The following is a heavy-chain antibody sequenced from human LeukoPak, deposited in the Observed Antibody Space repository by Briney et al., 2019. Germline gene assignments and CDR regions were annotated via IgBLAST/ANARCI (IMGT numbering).Heavy chain of an antibody. CDR3: ARDRQVYDSSGSTMSPFDY. Sequence: RGCPRDSCAPSGFTFSSYSTNWVRPARGKGLEWVSSISSSSSYIYYADSVKGRFTISRDNAKNSLYLEMNSLRAEDTAVYYCARDRQVYDSSGSTMSPFDYWGQGTLVTVSS. D-gene: IGHD3-22*01. V-gene: IGHV3-21*01. CDR2: ISSSSSYI. CDR1: GFTFSSYS. J-gene: IGHJ4*02.